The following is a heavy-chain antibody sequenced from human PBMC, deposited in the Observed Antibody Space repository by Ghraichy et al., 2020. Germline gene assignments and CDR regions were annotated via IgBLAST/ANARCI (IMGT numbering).Heavy chain of an antibody. CDR2: IKRDGSEK. D-gene: IGHD2-21*01. Sequence: GVLNISCAASGFTFSPYWMSWVRQVPRKGLEWVANIKRDGSEKYYVDSVKGRFSISRDNAKNSLYLQMNSLRAEDTAVYFCARGGGGWGFDIWGQGTMVTVSS. CDR3: ARGGGGWGFDI. CDR1: GFTFSPYW. V-gene: IGHV3-7*03. J-gene: IGHJ3*02.